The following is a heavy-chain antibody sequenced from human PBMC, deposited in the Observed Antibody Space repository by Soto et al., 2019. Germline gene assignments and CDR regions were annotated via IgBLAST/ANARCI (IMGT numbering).Heavy chain of an antibody. CDR2: IWYDGSNK. CDR3: ARDYNGMDV. V-gene: IGHV3-33*01. CDR1: GFTFSSYG. Sequence: GGSLRLSCSASGFTFSSYGLHWVRQAPGTGLEWVAVIWYDGSNKYYADSVQGRFTISRDNSKNTLYLQMNSLRAEDTAVYYCARDYNGMDVWGQGTTVTVSS. D-gene: IGHD2-2*02. J-gene: IGHJ6*02.